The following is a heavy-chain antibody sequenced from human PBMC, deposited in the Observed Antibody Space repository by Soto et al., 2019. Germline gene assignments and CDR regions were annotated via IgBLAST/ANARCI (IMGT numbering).Heavy chain of an antibody. V-gene: IGHV3-11*01. J-gene: IGHJ5*02. CDR2: ISSSGSTI. Sequence: GGSLRLSCAASGFTFSYYYMSWIRQSPGQGLEWVSYISSSGSTIYYADSVKGRFTISRDNAKNSLYLQMNSLRAEDTAVYYCARDGRFYYDSSGYYRWFDPWGQGTLVTVSS. CDR1: GFTFSYYY. CDR3: ARDGRFYYDSSGYYRWFDP. D-gene: IGHD3-22*01.